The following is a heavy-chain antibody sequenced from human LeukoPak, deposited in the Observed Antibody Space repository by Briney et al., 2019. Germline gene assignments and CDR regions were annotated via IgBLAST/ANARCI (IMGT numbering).Heavy chain of an antibody. V-gene: IGHV3-21*01. CDR3: ARAKPLTTADY. J-gene: IGHJ4*02. Sequence: PGGSLRLSCAASGFTFSSYSMNWVRRAPGKGLEWVSSISSSSSYIYYADSVKGRFTISRDNAKNSLYLQMNSLRAEDTAVYYCARAKPLTTADYWGQGTLVTVSS. CDR1: GFTFSSYS. CDR2: ISSSSSYI. D-gene: IGHD4-17*01.